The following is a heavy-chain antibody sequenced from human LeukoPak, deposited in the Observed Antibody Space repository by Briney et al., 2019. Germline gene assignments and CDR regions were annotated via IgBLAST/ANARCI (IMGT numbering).Heavy chain of an antibody. CDR2: IKQDGSEK. V-gene: IGHV3-7*01. CDR1: GFTFSSYW. CDR3: AREGSGSYVRA. D-gene: IGHD1-26*01. Sequence: GGSLRLSCAASGFTFSSYWMSWVRQAPGKGLEWVVNIKQDGSEKYYVDSVKGRFTISRDNAKNSLYLQMNSLRAEDTAVYYCAREGSGSYVRAWGQGTLVTVSS. J-gene: IGHJ5*02.